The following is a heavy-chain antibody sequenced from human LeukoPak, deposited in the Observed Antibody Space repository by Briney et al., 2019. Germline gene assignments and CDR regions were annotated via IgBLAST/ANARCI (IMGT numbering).Heavy chain of an antibody. V-gene: IGHV1-8*01. J-gene: IGHJ5*02. CDR3: AREQGDGYGDYVWFDP. CDR1: GYTFTSYD. D-gene: IGHD4-17*01. CDR2: LNPNSGNT. Sequence: ASVKVSCKASGYTFTSYDINWVRQATGQGLEWMGWLNPNSGNTGYAQKFQGRVTMTRNTSISTAYMELSSLGSEDTAVYYCAREQGDGYGDYVWFDPWGQGTLVTVSS.